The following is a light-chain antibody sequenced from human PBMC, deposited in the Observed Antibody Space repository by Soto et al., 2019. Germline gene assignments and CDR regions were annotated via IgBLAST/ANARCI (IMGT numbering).Light chain of an antibody. CDR3: AAWDDSLSVYVV. CDR1: SSNSGSNY. V-gene: IGLV1-47*01. CDR2: RNN. Sequence: QSVLTQPPSASGTPGQRVNISCSGSSSNSGSNYVYWYQQLPGTAPKLLIYRNNQRPSGVPDRFSGSKSGTSASLAISGLRSEDEADYYCAAWDDSLSVYVVFGGGTKLTVL. J-gene: IGLJ2*01.